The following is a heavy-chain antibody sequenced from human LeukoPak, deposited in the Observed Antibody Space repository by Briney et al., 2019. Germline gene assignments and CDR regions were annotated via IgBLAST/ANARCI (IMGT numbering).Heavy chain of an antibody. J-gene: IGHJ3*02. V-gene: IGHV4-59*12. D-gene: IGHD3-16*02. CDR1: GGSISSYY. CDR3: ARVPYDYVWGSYRLIPTGAFDI. CDR2: IYYSGST. Sequence: SETLSLTCTVSGGSISSYYWSWIRQPPGKGLEWIGYIYYSGSTNYNPSLKSRVTISVDTSKNQFSLQLNSVTPEDTAVYYCARVPYDYVWGSYRLIPTGAFDIWGQGTMVTVSS.